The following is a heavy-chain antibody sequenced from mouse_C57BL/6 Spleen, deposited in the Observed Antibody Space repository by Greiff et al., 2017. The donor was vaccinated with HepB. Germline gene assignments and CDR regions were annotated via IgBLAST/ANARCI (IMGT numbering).Heavy chain of an antibody. CDR2: ISDGGSYT. CDR3: ARMGGNYSWFAY. D-gene: IGHD2-1*01. Sequence: EVKLMESGGGLVKPGGSLKLSCAASGFTFSSYAMSWVRQTPEKRLEWVATISDGGSYTYYPDNVKGRFTISRDNAKNNLYLQMSHLKSEDTAIYYCARMGGNYSWFAYWGQGTLVTVSA. V-gene: IGHV5-4*03. J-gene: IGHJ3*01. CDR1: GFTFSSYA.